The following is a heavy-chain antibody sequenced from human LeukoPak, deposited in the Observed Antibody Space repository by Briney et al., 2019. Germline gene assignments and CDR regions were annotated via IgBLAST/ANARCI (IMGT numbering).Heavy chain of an antibody. D-gene: IGHD3-10*01. CDR1: GFMFGVCS. CDR2: IQNREFGGAT. V-gene: IGHV3-49*04. CDR3: TREPYGSGSLYWVY. J-gene: IGHJ1*01. Sequence: GGSLRLLCSVWGFMFGVCSLIGVREARGEGVGGVGFIQNREFGGATIFPTSGKGRFTISRDDSQSIAYLQMNSLKTEDTAMYYCTREPYGSGSLYWVYWGQGTLVTVSS.